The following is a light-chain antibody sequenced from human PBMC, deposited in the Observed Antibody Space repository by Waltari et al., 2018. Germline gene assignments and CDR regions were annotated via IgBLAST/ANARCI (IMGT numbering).Light chain of an antibody. Sequence: DIVLTQSPATLSLSPGARATLSCTASQSVSSYLAWYQQKPGQAPRLLIYDASNRATGIPARFSGSGSGTDFTLTISSLEPEDFAVYFCQQRSNWPPVYTFGQGTKLDIK. V-gene: IGKV3-11*01. CDR3: QQRSNWPPVYT. J-gene: IGKJ2*01. CDR1: QSVSSY. CDR2: DAS.